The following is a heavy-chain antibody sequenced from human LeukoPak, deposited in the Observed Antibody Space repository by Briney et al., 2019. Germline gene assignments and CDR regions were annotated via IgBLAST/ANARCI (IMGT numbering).Heavy chain of an antibody. V-gene: IGHV5-51*01. CDR1: GYSFTKNW. Sequence: GESLKISCKGSGYSFTKNWIGWVRQLPGKGLEWMGIIYLPDSDTRYRRSFQGHVTISVDVSITTGFLQWGSLKASATAINSGARSSSYSPYYFDSWGQGTLVTVSS. J-gene: IGHJ4*02. D-gene: IGHD3-22*01. CDR3: ARSSSYSPYYFDS. CDR2: IYLPDSDT.